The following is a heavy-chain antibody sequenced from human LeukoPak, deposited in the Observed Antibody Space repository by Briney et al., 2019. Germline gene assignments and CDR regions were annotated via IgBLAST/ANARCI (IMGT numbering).Heavy chain of an antibody. CDR1: GFTFSSYA. V-gene: IGHV3-23*01. J-gene: IGHJ4*02. CDR3: AKDRGVVVPAAPCY. D-gene: IGHD2-2*01. CDR2: ISGSGGST. Sequence: GGSLILSCAASGFTFSSYAMSWVRQAPGKGLEWVSAISGSGGSTYYADSVKGRFTISRDNSKNTLYPQMNSLRAEDTAVYYCAKDRGVVVPAAPCYWGQGTLVTVSS.